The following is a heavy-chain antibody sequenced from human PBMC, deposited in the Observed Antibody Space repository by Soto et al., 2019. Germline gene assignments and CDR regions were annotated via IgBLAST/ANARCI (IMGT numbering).Heavy chain of an antibody. CDR1: GFTFSSYS. V-gene: IGHV3-21*01. J-gene: IGHJ4*02. D-gene: IGHD2-8*02. CDR3: ARYDRQRVVFYYFDY. Sequence: RQWGSLRLSCAASGFTFSSYSMNWVRQAPGKGLEWVSSISSSSSYIYYADSVKGRFTISRDNAKNSLYLQMNSLRAEDTAVYYCARYDRQRVVFYYFDYWGQGTLVTVSS. CDR2: ISSSSSYI.